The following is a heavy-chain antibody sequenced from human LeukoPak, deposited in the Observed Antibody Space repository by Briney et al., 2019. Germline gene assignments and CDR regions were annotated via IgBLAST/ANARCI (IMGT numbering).Heavy chain of an antibody. J-gene: IGHJ5*02. CDR2: IVVGSGNT. CDR1: GFTFSNSA. CDR3: ARDLGNWNDR. V-gene: IGHV1-58*01. Sequence: SVKVSCKASGFTFSNSAVQWVRQARGQRLEWIGWIVVGSGNTSYAQKFQGRVTMTRDTSTSTVYMELSSLRSEDTAVYYCARDLGNWNDRWGQGTLVTVSS.